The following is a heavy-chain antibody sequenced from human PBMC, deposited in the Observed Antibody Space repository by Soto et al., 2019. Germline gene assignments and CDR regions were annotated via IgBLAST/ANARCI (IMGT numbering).Heavy chain of an antibody. CDR3: ARVMSGNYYGPLDY. CDR2: ISHDGSNK. J-gene: IGHJ4*02. V-gene: IGHV3-30-3*01. Sequence: LRLSCAASGFTFSSYAMHWVRQAPGKGLEWVAVISHDGSNKYYADSVKGRFTISRDNSKNTLYLQMNSLRVEDTAVYYCARVMSGNYYGPLDYWGQGTLVTVSS. CDR1: GFTFSSYA. D-gene: IGHD1-26*01.